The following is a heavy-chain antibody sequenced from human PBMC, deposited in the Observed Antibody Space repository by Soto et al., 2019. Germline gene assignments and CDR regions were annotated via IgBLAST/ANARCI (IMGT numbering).Heavy chain of an antibody. CDR1: GYTFTSNY. D-gene: IGHD3-10*01. CDR2: INASGGRT. CDR3: ARGYTHYYGAGSPDY. Sequence: QVQLVQSGAEVKMPGASVKISCKASGYTFTSNYIHWVRQAPGQGLEWMGIINASGGRTTYAQRFQDRVTMTKETSTTTVYMELSSLKSEDTAVYYCARGYTHYYGAGSPDYWGQGTLVTVSS. J-gene: IGHJ4*02. V-gene: IGHV1-46*01.